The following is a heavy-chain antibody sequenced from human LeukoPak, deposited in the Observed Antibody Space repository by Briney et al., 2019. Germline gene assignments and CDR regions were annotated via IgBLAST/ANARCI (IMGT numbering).Heavy chain of an antibody. D-gene: IGHD5-18*01. Sequence: PGGSLRLSCAASGFTFSSYWMHWVRQAPGKGLVWVSRINSDGSSTSYADSVKGRLTISRDNSKNTLYLQMNSLRVEHTAVYYCANDLGWIQLNLGRGQGTLVTVSS. CDR2: INSDGSST. V-gene: IGHV3-74*01. J-gene: IGHJ4*02. CDR3: ANDLGWIQLNLG. CDR1: GFTFSSYW.